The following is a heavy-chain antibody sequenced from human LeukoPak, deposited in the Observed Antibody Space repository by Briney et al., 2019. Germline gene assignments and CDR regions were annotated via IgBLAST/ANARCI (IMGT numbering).Heavy chain of an antibody. D-gene: IGHD2-21*02. CDR2: IIPILGIA. Sequence: GASVKVSCKASGGTFSSYAISWVRQAPGQGLEWMGRIIPILGIANYAQKFQGRVTITADKSTSTAYMELSSLRSEDTAVYYCARGKDRCGGDCCVRDDAFDIWGQGTMVTVSS. V-gene: IGHV1-69*04. CDR1: GGTFSSYA. J-gene: IGHJ3*02. CDR3: ARGKDRCGGDCCVRDDAFDI.